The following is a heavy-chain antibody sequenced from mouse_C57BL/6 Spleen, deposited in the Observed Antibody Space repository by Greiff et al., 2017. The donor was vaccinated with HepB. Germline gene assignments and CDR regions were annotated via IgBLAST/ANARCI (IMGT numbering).Heavy chain of an antibody. CDR3: ASRYDGYYSNWYFDV. V-gene: IGHV1-7*01. Sequence: VHLVESGAELAKPGASVKLSCKASGYTFTSYWMHWVKQRPGQGLEWIGYINPSSGYTKYNQKFKDKATLTADKSSSTAYMQLSSLTYEDSAVYYCASRYDGYYSNWYFDVWGTGTTVTVSS. CDR2: INPSSGYT. J-gene: IGHJ1*03. CDR1: GYTFTSYW. D-gene: IGHD2-3*01.